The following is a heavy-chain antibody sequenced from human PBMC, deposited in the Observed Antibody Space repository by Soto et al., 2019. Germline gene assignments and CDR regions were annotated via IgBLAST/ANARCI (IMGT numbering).Heavy chain of an antibody. J-gene: IGHJ2*01. CDR1: GFSLSTSGMC. Sequence: GSGPTLLNPTQTLTLTRTFTGFSLSTSGMCVSWIRQPPGKALEWLALIDWDDDKYYSTSLKTRLTISKDTSKTQVVLTMTNMDPVDTATYYCARIRLCGFGDYWYFDLWGRGTLVTVSS. D-gene: IGHD3-10*01. V-gene: IGHV2-70*01. CDR2: IDWDDDK. CDR3: ARIRLCGFGDYWYFDL.